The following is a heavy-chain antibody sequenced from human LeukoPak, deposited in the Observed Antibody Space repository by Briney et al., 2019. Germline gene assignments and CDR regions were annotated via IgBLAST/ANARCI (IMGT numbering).Heavy chain of an antibody. Sequence: PGGSLRLSCAASGFTFSAYGMHWVRQAPGKGREWVTFIQNDKSNQYYAASVKGRFTISRDNSKNTLYLQMNSLRPDDTALYYCAKDSTAVFSSIDYWGQGTVVTVSS. CDR2: IQNDKSNQ. V-gene: IGHV3-30*02. CDR3: AKDSTAVFSSIDY. CDR1: GFTFSAYG. J-gene: IGHJ4*02. D-gene: IGHD2/OR15-2a*01.